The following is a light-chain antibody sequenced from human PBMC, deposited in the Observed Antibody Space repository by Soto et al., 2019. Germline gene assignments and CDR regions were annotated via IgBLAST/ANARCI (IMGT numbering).Light chain of an antibody. CDR3: SSYADSDNLV. CDR1: SSDVGYYNY. CDR2: EVT. J-gene: IGLJ3*02. Sequence: HSALTQPPSASGSPGQSVTMSCTGTSSDVGYYNYVSWYQQHPGKVPKLMIYEVTKRPSGVPDRFSGSKSGNTASLTVSGLQAEDEADYYCSSYADSDNLVFGGGTKLTVL. V-gene: IGLV2-8*01.